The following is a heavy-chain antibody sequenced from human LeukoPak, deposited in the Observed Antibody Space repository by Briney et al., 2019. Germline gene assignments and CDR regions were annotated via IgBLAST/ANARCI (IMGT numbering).Heavy chain of an antibody. CDR1: GGSISSGSYY. CDR3: ARGAAETFHYYGMDV. J-gene: IGHJ6*02. CDR2: IYTSGST. Sequence: SQTLSLTCNVSGGSISSGSYYWIWIRQPAGKGLEWIGHIYTSGSTKYNPSLKSRVTISVDTSKNQFSLKLSSLTAADTAVYYCARGAAETFHYYGMDVWGQGTSVTVSS. D-gene: IGHD6-13*01. V-gene: IGHV4-61*09.